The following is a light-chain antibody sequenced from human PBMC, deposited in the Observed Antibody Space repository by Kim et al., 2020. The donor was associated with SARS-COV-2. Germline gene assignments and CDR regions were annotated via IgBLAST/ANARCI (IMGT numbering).Light chain of an antibody. J-gene: IGKJ3*01. CDR1: QSISSH. CDR2: AAS. CDR3: QQSYITPFT. V-gene: IGKV1-39*01. Sequence: PSVGDIVTLTCRTSQSISSHLHWYHQKPGRAPKLLISAASTLQGGVPSRFSGSGSETDFTLTISSLQPEDFATYFCQQSYITPFTFGPGTKVDIK.